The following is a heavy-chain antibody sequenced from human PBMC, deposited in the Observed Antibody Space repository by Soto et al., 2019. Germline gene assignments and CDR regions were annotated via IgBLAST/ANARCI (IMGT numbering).Heavy chain of an antibody. V-gene: IGHV1-8*01. J-gene: IGHJ5*02. CDR3: GGGEKSSSWCGGGGWFDP. CDR2: MNPNCGNT. CDR1: GYTFTSYD. D-gene: IGHD6-13*01. Sequence: QVQLVQSGAVVKKPGASVKVSCKASGYTFTSYDINWVRQATGQGLEWMGWMNPNCGNTGYAQKFQGRVTMTRKTAISTADKELRSLRCEDTAVYYCGGGEKSSSWCGGGGWFDPWGQGTLVTVSS.